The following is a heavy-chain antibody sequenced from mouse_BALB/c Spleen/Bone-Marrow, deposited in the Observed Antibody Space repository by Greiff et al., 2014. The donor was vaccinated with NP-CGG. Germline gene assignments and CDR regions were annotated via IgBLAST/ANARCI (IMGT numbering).Heavy chain of an antibody. CDR1: GYSFTAYT. D-gene: IGHD4-1*01. CDR2: INPYNGGT. Sequence: VQLQQSGPELVKPGASMKISCKASGYSFTAYTMNWVKQSHGKNLGWIGLINPYNGGTTYNQKFKDKATLTVDKSSSTAYMELLSLTSEDSAVYYCANWDWFANWGQGTLVTVS. CDR3: ANWDWFAN. V-gene: IGHV1-18*01. J-gene: IGHJ3*01.